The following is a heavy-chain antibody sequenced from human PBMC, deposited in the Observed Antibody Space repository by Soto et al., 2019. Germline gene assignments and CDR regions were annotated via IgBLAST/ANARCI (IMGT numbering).Heavy chain of an antibody. V-gene: IGHV4-34*01. Sequence: SETLSLTCAVYGGSFSGYYWNWIRQPPGKGLEWIGEIDHSGDTKYNPSLKSRVTISVDTSKNQFSLKLSSVTAADTAVYYCARDLGLRSAGDLYYYYMDVWGKGTSVTVSS. CDR3: ARDLGLRSAGDLYYYYMDV. CDR2: IDHSGDT. D-gene: IGHD4-17*01. J-gene: IGHJ6*03. CDR1: GGSFSGYY.